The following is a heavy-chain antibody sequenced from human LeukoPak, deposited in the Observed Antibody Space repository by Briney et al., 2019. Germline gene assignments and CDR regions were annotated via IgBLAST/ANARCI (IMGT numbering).Heavy chain of an antibody. CDR2: VHLDGRT. CDR1: GGSVTSTNW. J-gene: IGHJ4*02. V-gene: IGHV4-4*02. CDR3: AREGGFYRPLDY. D-gene: IGHD6-25*01. Sequence: SETLSLTCDVSGGSVTSTNWWTWFRQPPGKGLEWIGEVHLDGRTNYNPSLKSRLVMSADLPENHISLKLTSVTAADSAVYYCAREGGFYRPLDYWGQGTLVTVSS.